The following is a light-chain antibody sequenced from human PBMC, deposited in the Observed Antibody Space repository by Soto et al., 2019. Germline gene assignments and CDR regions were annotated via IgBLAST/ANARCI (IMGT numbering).Light chain of an antibody. J-gene: IGKJ1*01. Sequence: EIVLTQSPGTLSLSPWERATLSCRASQSVSSSCLAWYRQKPGQAPRLLIYGASSRATGIPDRFSGSGSGTDFTLTISRLEPEDFAVYYCHQYGRSPPWTFGQGTKVDIK. CDR2: GAS. CDR3: HQYGRSPPWT. V-gene: IGKV3-20*01. CDR1: QSVSSSC.